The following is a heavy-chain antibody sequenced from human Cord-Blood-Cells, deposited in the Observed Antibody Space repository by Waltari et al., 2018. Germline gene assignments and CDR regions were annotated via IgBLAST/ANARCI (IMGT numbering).Heavy chain of an antibody. CDR1: GYTFTGHD. D-gene: IGHD6-6*01. J-gene: IGHJ4*02. CDR3: ARGMLKQLDFDY. V-gene: IGHV1-8*01. Sequence: QVQLVQSGAEVKKPVASVKVSCKASGYTFTGHDINWVRQATGQGLEWRGWMNPNSGNTGYAQKFQGRVTMTRNTSISTAYMELSSLRSEDTAVYYCARGMLKQLDFDYWGQGTLVTVSS. CDR2: MNPNSGNT.